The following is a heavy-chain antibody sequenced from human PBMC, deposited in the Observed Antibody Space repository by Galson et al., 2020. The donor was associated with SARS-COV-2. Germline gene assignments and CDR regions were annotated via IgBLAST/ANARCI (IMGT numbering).Heavy chain of an antibody. V-gene: IGHV3-9*01. CDR2: ISWNSGSI. D-gene: IGHD4-17*01. CDR1: GFTFDDCA. Sequence: TGGSLRLSCAASGFTFDDCAMHWVRQAPGKGLEWVSGISWNSGSIGYADSVKGRFTISRDNAKNSLYLQMNSLRAEDTALYYCAKLSGSDYGDYGYYGMDVWGQGTTVTVSS. J-gene: IGHJ6*02. CDR3: AKLSGSDYGDYGYYGMDV.